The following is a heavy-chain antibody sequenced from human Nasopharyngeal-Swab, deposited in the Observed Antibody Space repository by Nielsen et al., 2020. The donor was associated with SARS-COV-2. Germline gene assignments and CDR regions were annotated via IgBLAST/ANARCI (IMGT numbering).Heavy chain of an antibody. D-gene: IGHD3-16*01. CDR1: GFTFSNYA. J-gene: IGHJ5*02. CDR2: IGGSVGTI. CDR3: ASGGTAQGWFDP. Sequence: GGSLRLSCAASGFTFSNYAMSWVRQAPGKGLGWVSTIGGSVGTIYYADSVKGRFTISRNNSKNTLYLQMNSLRAEDTAVYYCASGGTAQGWFDPWGQGTLVTVSS. V-gene: IGHV3-23*01.